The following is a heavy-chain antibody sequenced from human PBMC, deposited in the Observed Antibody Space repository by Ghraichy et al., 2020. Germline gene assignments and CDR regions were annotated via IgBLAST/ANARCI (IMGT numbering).Heavy chain of an antibody. D-gene: IGHD2-2*02. V-gene: IGHV4-31*03. CDR3: ARAGCSSTSCYSHYYYYMDV. J-gene: IGHJ6*03. CDR2: IYYSGNT. Sequence: SETLSLTCTVSGGSISSGCYYWIWLRQHTGQGLEWIGYIYYSGNTYYNPSIKSRVTIAVDTSKYQLSLKLISVTAADTAVYYCARAGCSSTSCYSHYYYYMDVWGKGTTVTVSS. CDR1: GGSISSGCYY.